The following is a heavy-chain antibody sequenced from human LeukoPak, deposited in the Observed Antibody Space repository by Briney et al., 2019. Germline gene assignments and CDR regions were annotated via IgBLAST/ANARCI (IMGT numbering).Heavy chain of an antibody. J-gene: IGHJ4*02. V-gene: IGHV3-7*01. CDR1: GFTFSSYW. D-gene: IGHD4-23*01. Sequence: GGSLRLSCAASGFTFSSYWMSWVRQAPGKGLEWVANIKQDGSERYYVDSVKGRFTISRDNAKNSLYLQMNSLRAEDTAVYYCARAAAYGGNSGSSVDYWGQGTLVTVSP. CDR3: ARAAAYGGNSGSSVDY. CDR2: IKQDGSER.